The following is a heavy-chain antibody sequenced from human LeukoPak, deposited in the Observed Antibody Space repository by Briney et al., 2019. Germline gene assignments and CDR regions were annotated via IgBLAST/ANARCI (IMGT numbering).Heavy chain of an antibody. CDR1: GFTFSSYS. J-gene: IGHJ4*02. D-gene: IGHD6-6*01. Sequence: PGGSLRLSCAASGFTFSSYSMNWVRQAPGKGLEGVSYISSSSSTIYYADSVKGRFTISRDNAENSLYLQMNSLRAEDTAVYYCARDRGWVYSSSSYFDYWGQGTLVTVSS. CDR2: ISSSSSTI. V-gene: IGHV3-48*01. CDR3: ARDRGWVYSSSSYFDY.